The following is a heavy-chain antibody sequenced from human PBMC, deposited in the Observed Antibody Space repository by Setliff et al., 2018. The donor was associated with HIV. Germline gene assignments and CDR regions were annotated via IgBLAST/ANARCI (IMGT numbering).Heavy chain of an antibody. CDR3: ARDLAHGTVGIKS. J-gene: IGHJ4*02. V-gene: IGHV1-3*04. Sequence: ASVKVSCKASGGTFSNYAINWVRQAPGQGLEWMGAIDIGNGKIQYSERFQGRVTFLRDTSARTAHLELSSLRPEDTAVYYCARDLAHGTVGIKSWGQGTLVTVSS. CDR1: GGTFSNYA. D-gene: IGHD3-3*02. CDR2: IDIGNGKI.